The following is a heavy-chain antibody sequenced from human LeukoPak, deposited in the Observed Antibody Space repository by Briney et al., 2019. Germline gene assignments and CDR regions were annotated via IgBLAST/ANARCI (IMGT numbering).Heavy chain of an antibody. D-gene: IGHD3-22*01. CDR1: GASISSSY. CDR2: IYYNGNT. V-gene: IGHV4-59*01. CDR3: VRGNYDNRGYSNAFDI. J-gene: IGHJ3*02. Sequence: PSGTLSPTCTVSGASISSSYWSWIRQPPGKRLEWIGYIYYNGNTNSNPSLKSRVTISADTSKNQFSLKLSSVTAADTAIYYCVRGNYDNRGYSNAFDIWGQGTMVTVSS.